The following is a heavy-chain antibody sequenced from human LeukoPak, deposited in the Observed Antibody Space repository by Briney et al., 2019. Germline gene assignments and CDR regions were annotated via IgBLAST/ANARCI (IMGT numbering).Heavy chain of an antibody. D-gene: IGHD3-3*01. Sequence: SETLSLTCTVSGGSISSGGYYWSWIRQHPGKGLEWIGYIYYSGSTYYNPSLKSRVTISVDTSKNQFSLKLSSVTAADTAVYYCARDHRFSLYGMDVWGQGTAVTVFS. J-gene: IGHJ6*02. CDR1: GGSISSGGYY. CDR2: IYYSGST. V-gene: IGHV4-31*03. CDR3: ARDHRFSLYGMDV.